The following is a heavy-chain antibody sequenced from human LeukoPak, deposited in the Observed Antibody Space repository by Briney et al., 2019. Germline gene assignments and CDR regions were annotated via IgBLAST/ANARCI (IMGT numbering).Heavy chain of an antibody. V-gene: IGHV4-4*09. CDR2: ISTSGSN. CDR1: GDSISSSS. Sequence: SETLSLTCTVSGDSISSSSWSWIRQPPGKGLEWIGFISTSGSNNYNPSLKSRVTISLDTSKNQFSLNVRSVTAADTAVYYCARRFYDPWSGNQNLDLWGRGTLVTVSS. D-gene: IGHD3-3*01. CDR3: ARRFYDPWSGNQNLDL. J-gene: IGHJ2*01.